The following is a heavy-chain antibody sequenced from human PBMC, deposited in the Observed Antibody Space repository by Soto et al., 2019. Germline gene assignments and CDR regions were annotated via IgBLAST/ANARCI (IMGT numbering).Heavy chain of an antibody. V-gene: IGHV1-2*02. D-gene: IGHD3-16*02. CDR3: ARGEVNRIEVMDV. Sequence: ASVKDSFKTCGYTFVDHYLYWVRQAPGQGLEWMGWINPRNGDKKYAQKFQGRVTMIRDTIITTTYMDLSALTSYDTAVYYCARGEVNRIEVMDVWGPGTPVTVSS. CDR2: INPRNGDK. J-gene: IGHJ6*01. CDR1: GYTFVDHY.